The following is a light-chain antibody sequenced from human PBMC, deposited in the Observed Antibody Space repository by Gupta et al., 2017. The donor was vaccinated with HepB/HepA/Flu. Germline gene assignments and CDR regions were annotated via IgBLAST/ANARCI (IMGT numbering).Light chain of an antibody. Sequence: IQLTRSPSSLSASVVGRVTITGRASQAISSYLNWYQQKPGKAPKLLIYAASSLQSGVPARFSGSGSGTDFTLNISSLEADDVATYYCKQSYRTPWTFGQGTKVEIK. CDR2: AAS. V-gene: IGKV1-39*01. CDR1: QAISSY. CDR3: KQSYRTPWT. J-gene: IGKJ1*01.